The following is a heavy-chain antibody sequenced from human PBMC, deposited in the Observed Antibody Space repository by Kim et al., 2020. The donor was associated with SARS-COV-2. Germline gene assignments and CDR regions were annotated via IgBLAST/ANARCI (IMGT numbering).Heavy chain of an antibody. D-gene: IGHD2-21*01. V-gene: IGHV3-48*03. CDR3: ARADMYRVPVV. CDR2: ISSSGSTI. Sequence: GGSLRLSCAASGFTFSSYEMNWVRQAPGKGLEWVSYISSSGSTIYYADSVKGRFTISRDNAKNSLYLQMNSLRAEDTAVYYCARADMYRVPVVWGQGTLVTVSS. J-gene: IGHJ4*02. CDR1: GFTFSSYE.